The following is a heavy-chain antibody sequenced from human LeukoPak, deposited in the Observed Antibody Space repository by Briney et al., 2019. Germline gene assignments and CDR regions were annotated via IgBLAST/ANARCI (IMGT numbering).Heavy chain of an antibody. CDR1: GFTFSSYA. CDR3: ARGLIYDSSGYYSRQNDY. J-gene: IGHJ4*02. CDR2: ISGSGGST. V-gene: IGHV3-23*01. Sequence: GGSLRLSCAASGFTFSSYAMSWVRQAPGKGLEGVSAISGSGGSTYYADSVKGRFTISRDNSKNTLYLQMNSLRAEDTAVYYCARGLIYDSSGYYSRQNDYWGQGTLVTVSS. D-gene: IGHD3-22*01.